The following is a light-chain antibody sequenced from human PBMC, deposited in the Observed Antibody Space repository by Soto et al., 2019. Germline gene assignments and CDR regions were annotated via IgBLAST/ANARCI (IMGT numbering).Light chain of an antibody. Sequence: DIQMTQSPSTLSGSVGDRVTITCRASQTISSWLAWYQQKPGKAPKLLIYKASTLKSGVPSRFSGSGSGTVFPLNISSLQPDFFATYCYQHYNSYSEAFGQGTKVELK. J-gene: IGKJ1*01. CDR3: QHYNSYSEA. V-gene: IGKV1-5*03. CDR2: KAS. CDR1: QTISSW.